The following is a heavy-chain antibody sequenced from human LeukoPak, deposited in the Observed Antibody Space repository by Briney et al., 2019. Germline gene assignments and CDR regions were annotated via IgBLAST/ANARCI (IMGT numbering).Heavy chain of an antibody. CDR1: GYTLTELS. J-gene: IGHJ6*02. D-gene: IGHD2-2*01. V-gene: IGHV1-24*01. CDR2: FDPEDGET. Sequence: ASVKVSCKVSGYTLTELSMHWVRQAPGKGLEWMGGFDPEDGETIYAQKFQGRVTMTEDTSTDTAYMELSSLRSEDTAVYYCATVAVVPAAMMYYYYGMDVWGQGTTVTVSS. CDR3: ATVAVVPAAMMYYYYGMDV.